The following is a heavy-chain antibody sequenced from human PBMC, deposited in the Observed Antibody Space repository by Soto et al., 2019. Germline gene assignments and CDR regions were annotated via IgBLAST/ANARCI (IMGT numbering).Heavy chain of an antibody. CDR2: IYYSGST. J-gene: IGHJ6*03. D-gene: IGHD1-7*01. Sequence: SETLSLTCTFSGGSISSYYWSLIRQPPGKGLEWIGYIYYSGSTNYNPSLKSRVTISVDTSKNQFSLKLSSVTAADTAVYYCARDLGDWNYFGYMDVWGKGTTVTVSS. V-gene: IGHV4-59*01. CDR1: GGSISSYY. CDR3: ARDLGDWNYFGYMDV.